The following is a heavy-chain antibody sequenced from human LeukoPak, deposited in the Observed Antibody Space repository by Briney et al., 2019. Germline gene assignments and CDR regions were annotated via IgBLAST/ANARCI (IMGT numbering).Heavy chain of an antibody. CDR3: ARTDCSSTSCLSSRY. Sequence: ASVKVSCKASGYTFTSYDISWVRQATGQGLEWMGWMNPNSGNTGYAQKFQGRVTMTRNTSISTAYMELSSLRSEDTAVYYCARTDCSSTSCLSSRYWGQGTLVTVSS. D-gene: IGHD2-2*01. CDR2: MNPNSGNT. CDR1: GYTFTSYD. V-gene: IGHV1-8*01. J-gene: IGHJ4*02.